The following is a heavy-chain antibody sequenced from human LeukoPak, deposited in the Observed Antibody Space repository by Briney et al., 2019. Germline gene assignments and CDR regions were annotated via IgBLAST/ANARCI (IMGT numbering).Heavy chain of an antibody. V-gene: IGHV4-39*01. J-gene: IGHJ4*02. D-gene: IGHD4-17*01. CDR2: IHYSGST. CDR1: GGSISSTSYY. CDR3: ARLNGDFTFDY. Sequence: SETLSLTCTVSGGSISSTSYYWSWIRQPPRNWLEWIGSIHYSGSTYYTSSLRSRVTISVDTSNNQFSLNLRSVTAADTAVYYCARLNGDFTFDYWGQGTLVTVSS.